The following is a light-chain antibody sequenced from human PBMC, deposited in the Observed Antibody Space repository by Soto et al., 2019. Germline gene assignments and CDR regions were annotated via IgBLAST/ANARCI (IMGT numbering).Light chain of an antibody. CDR2: DVS. CDR3: TSYTGSSTHV. J-gene: IGLJ1*01. Sequence: QSALPQPASVSGSPGQSITISCTGTSSDVGGYNYVSWYQQHPGKAPKLMIYDVSNRPSGVSNRFSGSKSGNTASLTISGLQAEDEADYYCTSYTGSSTHVFGTGTKVTVL. CDR1: SSDVGGYNY. V-gene: IGLV2-14*01.